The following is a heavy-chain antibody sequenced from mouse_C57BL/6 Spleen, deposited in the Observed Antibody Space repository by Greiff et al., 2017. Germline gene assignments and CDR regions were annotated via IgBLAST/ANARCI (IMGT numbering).Heavy chain of an antibody. CDR3: ARRTTPYYFDY. D-gene: IGHD1-1*01. J-gene: IGHJ2*01. CDR1: GYTFTSYW. V-gene: IGHV1-52*01. Sequence: QVQLQQSGAELVRPGSSVKLSCRASGYTFTSYWMHWVKQRPIQGLEWIGNIDPSDSETHYNQKFKDKATLTVDKSSSTAYMQLSSLTSEDSAVYYCARRTTPYYFDYWGQGTTLTVSS. CDR2: IDPSDSET.